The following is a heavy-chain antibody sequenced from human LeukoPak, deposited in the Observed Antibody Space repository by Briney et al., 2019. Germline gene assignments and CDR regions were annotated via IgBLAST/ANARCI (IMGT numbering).Heavy chain of an antibody. V-gene: IGHV3-21*01. CDR1: GFTFSNAY. CDR2: ISSRGSYI. J-gene: IGHJ6*02. D-gene: IGHD5-18*01. CDR3: TKDGRVASAINRPTYYYGMDV. Sequence: GGSLRLSCAASGFTFSNAYMNWVRQAPGKGLEWVSCISSRGSYIYYADSVKGRFTISRDNADNSLYLQMNSLRAEDTAVYYCTKDGRVASAINRPTYYYGMDVWGQGTTVIVSS.